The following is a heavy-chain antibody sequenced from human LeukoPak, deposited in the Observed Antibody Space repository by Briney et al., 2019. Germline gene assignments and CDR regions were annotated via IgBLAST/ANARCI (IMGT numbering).Heavy chain of an antibody. Sequence: SETLSLTCTVSGGSISSSSYYWGSIRQPPGKGLEWIGSIYYSGSTYYNPSLKSRVTISVDTSKDQFSLKLSSVTAADTAVYYCARLAIVGEPYDYWGQGTLVTVSS. V-gene: IGHV4-39*01. CDR3: ARLAIVGEPYDY. CDR2: IYYSGST. CDR1: GGSISSSSYY. D-gene: IGHD3-10*01. J-gene: IGHJ4*02.